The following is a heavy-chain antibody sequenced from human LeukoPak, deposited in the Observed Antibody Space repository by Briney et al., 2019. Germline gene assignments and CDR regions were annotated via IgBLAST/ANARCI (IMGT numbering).Heavy chain of an antibody. D-gene: IGHD4-17*01. Sequence: GGSLRLSFAASGFALRSYTVTWVRQAPGKGLEWVSSISSSSSYIYYADSVKGRFTISRDNAKNSLYLQMNSLRAEDTAVYYCASGSDYDDDDAFDIWGQGTMVTVSS. CDR2: ISSSSSYI. J-gene: IGHJ3*02. CDR1: GFALRSYT. V-gene: IGHV3-21*01. CDR3: ASGSDYDDDDAFDI.